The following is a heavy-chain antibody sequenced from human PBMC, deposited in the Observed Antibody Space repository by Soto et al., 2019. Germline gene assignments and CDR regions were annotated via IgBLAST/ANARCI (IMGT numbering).Heavy chain of an antibody. V-gene: IGHV4-61*08. Sequence: SEILSLTCIVSGGSVGSGAYYWSWIRQPPGNALEWIGYIQYSGDTNYNSSLKSRVTISVDMSRNRFSLKLTSVTAADTAFYYCARHDYSDRAFDLWGQGTMVTVSS. CDR1: GGSVGSGAYY. CDR3: ARHDYSDRAFDL. CDR2: IQYSGDT. D-gene: IGHD3-22*01. J-gene: IGHJ3*01.